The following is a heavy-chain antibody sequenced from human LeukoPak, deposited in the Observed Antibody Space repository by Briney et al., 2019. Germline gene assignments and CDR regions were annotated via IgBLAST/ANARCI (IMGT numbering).Heavy chain of an antibody. CDR1: GFTFSSYA. V-gene: IGHV3-30-3*01. CDR3: AREFVTMVRGVRGYYFDY. J-gene: IGHJ4*02. Sequence: QPGGSLRLSCAASGFTFSSYAMHWVRQAPGKGLEWVAVISYDGSNKYYADSVKGRFTISRDNSKNTLYLQMNSLRAEDTAVYYCAREFVTMVRGVRGYYFDYWGQGTLVTVSS. D-gene: IGHD3-10*01. CDR2: ISYDGSNK.